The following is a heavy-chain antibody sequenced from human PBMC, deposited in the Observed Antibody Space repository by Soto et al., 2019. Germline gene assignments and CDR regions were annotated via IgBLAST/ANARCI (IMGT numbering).Heavy chain of an antibody. CDR2: INSDGSVS. CDR1: GFTFSNYW. J-gene: IGHJ6*03. D-gene: IGHD2-15*01. CDR3: ARGDCVGGTSYSLAGSFYYCMEV. V-gene: IGHV3-74*01. Sequence: EVQLVESGGGLVQPGGSLRLSCAASGFTFSNYWMYWVRQAPGKGLVWVSRINSDGSVSSYADSVKGRLTISRDNVKNTLYLQMDSLRAEDTAVYYCARGDCVGGTSYSLAGSFYYCMEVWGKGTTVTVFS.